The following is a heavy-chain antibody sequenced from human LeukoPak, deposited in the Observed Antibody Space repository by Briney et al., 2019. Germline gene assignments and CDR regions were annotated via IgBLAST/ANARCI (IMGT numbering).Heavy chain of an antibody. CDR2: IKQDGSEK. D-gene: IGHD1-26*01. Sequence: GGSLRLSCAASGFTFSGYLMTWVRQAPGKGLEWVANIKQDGSEKYYVDSVKGRFTISRDNAENSLYLQMNSLRAEDTAVDYWGGVRGSFHFDYWGQGTLGTVSS. J-gene: IGHJ4*02. CDR1: GFTFSGYL. V-gene: IGHV3-7*01. CDR3: GGVRGSFHFDY.